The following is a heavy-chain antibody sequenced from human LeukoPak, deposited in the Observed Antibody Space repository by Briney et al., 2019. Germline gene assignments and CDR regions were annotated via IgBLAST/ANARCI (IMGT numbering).Heavy chain of an antibody. J-gene: IGHJ4*02. CDR1: GFTFSSYG. Sequence: GGSLRLSCAASGFTFSSYGMHWVRQAPGKGLEWVAFIRYDGSNKYYADSVKGRFTISRDNSKNTLYLQMNSLRAEDTAVYYCAAPKGSGYDPFDYWGQGTLVTVSS. CDR3: AAPKGSGYDPFDY. CDR2: IRYDGSNK. V-gene: IGHV3-30*02. D-gene: IGHD5-12*01.